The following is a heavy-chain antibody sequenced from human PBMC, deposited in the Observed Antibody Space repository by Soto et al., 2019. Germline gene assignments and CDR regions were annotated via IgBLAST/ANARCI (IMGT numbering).Heavy chain of an antibody. CDR3: ARHEGYYDFWSGYRGDYYYYMDF. CDR2: IYYSGST. CDR1: GGSISSYY. V-gene: IGHV4-59*08. Sequence: SETLSLTCTVSGGSISSYYWSWIRQPPGKGLEWIGYIYYSGSTNYNPSLKSRVTISVDTSKNQFSLKLSSVTAADTAVYYCARHEGYYDFWSGYRGDYYYYMDFWGKGTTVTVSS. J-gene: IGHJ6*03. D-gene: IGHD3-3*01.